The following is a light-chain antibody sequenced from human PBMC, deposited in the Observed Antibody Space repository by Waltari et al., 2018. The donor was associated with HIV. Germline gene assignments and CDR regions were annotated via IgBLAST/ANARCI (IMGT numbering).Light chain of an antibody. CDR1: SSAIGAYAS. J-gene: IGLJ3*02. CDR2: EVT. V-gene: IGLV2-8*01. Sequence: QSALTQPPSPPGSLGQSVTISCPGSSSAIGAYASVSWFQQHPRSAPKLLLYEVTRRPSTVSDRFSVSRSGSTAFLTVAGLQPDDEATYFCSSYGDSLRVLFGGGTNVTVL. CDR3: SSYGDSLRVL.